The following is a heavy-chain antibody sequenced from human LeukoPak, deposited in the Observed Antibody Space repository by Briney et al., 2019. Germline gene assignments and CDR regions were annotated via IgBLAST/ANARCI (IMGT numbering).Heavy chain of an antibody. CDR2: INPTGDST. V-gene: IGHV1-46*01. J-gene: IGHJ4*02. CDR3: AREASGGYFDY. D-gene: IGHD4-23*01. CDR1: GYTFSSYY. Sequence: ASVKVSCKASGYTFSSYYMHWVRQAPGQGLEWVGLINPTGDSTNYAQNFRGRVTMTGDTSTSTVYMDLNSLRSEDTAVYYCAREASGGYFDYWGQGTLVTVSS.